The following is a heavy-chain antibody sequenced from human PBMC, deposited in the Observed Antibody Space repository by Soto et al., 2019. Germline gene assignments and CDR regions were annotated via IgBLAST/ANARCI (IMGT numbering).Heavy chain of an antibody. CDR1: GFTFGSFW. Sequence: EMQLVESGGGLVQPGGSLRLSCGVSGFTFGSFWMGWVRQAPGKGLEWVANINQDGGEKYYLDSVKGRFTISRDNPMNPLYLQMDSLRVEDTAIYFCARQIRGLTPNWFDPWGQGTLVSVSS. CDR3: ARQIRGLTPNWFDP. V-gene: IGHV3-7*01. CDR2: INQDGGEK. J-gene: IGHJ5*02.